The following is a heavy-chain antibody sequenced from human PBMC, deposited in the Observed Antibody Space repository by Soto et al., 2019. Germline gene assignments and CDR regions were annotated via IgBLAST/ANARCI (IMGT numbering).Heavy chain of an antibody. J-gene: IGHJ4*02. V-gene: IGHV5-51*01. CDR1: GYSFTSYW. CDR3: ARRPARITIFGVALLDYFDY. Sequence: GESLKISCKGSGYSFTSYWIGWVRQMPGKGLEWMGIIYPSDSDTRYSPSFQGQVTISADKSISTAYLQWSSLKASDTAMYYCARRPARITIFGVALLDYFDYWGQGTLVTVSS. CDR2: IYPSDSDT. D-gene: IGHD3-3*01.